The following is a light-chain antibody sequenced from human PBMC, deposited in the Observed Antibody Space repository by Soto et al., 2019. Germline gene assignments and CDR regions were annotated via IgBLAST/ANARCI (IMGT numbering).Light chain of an antibody. V-gene: IGKV3D-15*01. CDR3: QHYNNWTPYT. CDR1: QRISSI. CDR2: GAS. Sequence: EIVMTQSPDTLSVSPWEIATLSCRASQRISSILAWYQQKPGQAPRLLIYGASTRATGVPARFSGSGSETDFTLTISNLQSEDCAVYYCQHYNNWTPYTFGQGTKVDIK. J-gene: IGKJ2*01.